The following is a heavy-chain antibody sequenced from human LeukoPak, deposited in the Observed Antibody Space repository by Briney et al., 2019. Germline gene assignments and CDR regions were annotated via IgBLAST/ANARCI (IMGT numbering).Heavy chain of an antibody. D-gene: IGHD2-2*01. Sequence: PGGSLRLSCAASGFTFSSYSMYWVRQAPGKGLEWVSSISSSSSYIYYADSVKGRFTISRDNAKNSLYLQMNSLRAEDTAVYYCARDLPDIVVAPAAHDYWGQGTLVTVSS. CDR2: ISSSSSYI. V-gene: IGHV3-21*01. J-gene: IGHJ4*02. CDR1: GFTFSSYS. CDR3: ARDLPDIVVAPAAHDY.